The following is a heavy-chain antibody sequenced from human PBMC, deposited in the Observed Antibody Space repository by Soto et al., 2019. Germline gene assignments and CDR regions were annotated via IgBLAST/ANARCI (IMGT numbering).Heavy chain of an antibody. CDR2: INSNSGGT. V-gene: IGHV1-2*02. CDR3: ARGTGTSWLDP. J-gene: IGHJ5*02. D-gene: IGHD1-7*01. CDR1: GYTFTANY. Sequence: ASVKVSCKASGYTFTANYIHWVRQAPGQGLEWMGWINSNSGGTKYAQNFQGRVTLTRDTSISTAYMDLSRLISDDTAVYYCARGTGTSWLDPWGQGTLVTVSS.